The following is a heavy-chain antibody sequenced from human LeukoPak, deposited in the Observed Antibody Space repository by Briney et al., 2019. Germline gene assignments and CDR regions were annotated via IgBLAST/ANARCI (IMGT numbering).Heavy chain of an antibody. CDR3: AKDRHGDLDS. J-gene: IGHJ4*02. V-gene: IGHV3-9*01. Sequence: GGSLRLSCAGSGFSFGDYAFHWIRQSPGMGLEWVSGILRDGRSKGYADSVRGRFTISRDNAKNSLYLQMNSLRTEDTALYYCAKDRHGDLDSWGQGTLVTVSS. D-gene: IGHD4-17*01. CDR2: ILRDGRSK. CDR1: GFSFGDYA.